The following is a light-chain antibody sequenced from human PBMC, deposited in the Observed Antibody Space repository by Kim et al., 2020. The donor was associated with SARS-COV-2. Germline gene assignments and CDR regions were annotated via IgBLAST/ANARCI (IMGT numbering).Light chain of an antibody. V-gene: IGKV1-39*01. CDR2: AAS. J-gene: IGKJ4*01. CDR1: QSISSY. Sequence: DIQMTQSPSSLSASVGDRVTITCRASQSISSYLNWYQQKPGKAPKLLIYAASSLQSGVPSRFSGSGSGTDFTLTISSLQPEDFATYYSQQSYSTPHTFGEGAKVDIK. CDR3: QQSYSTPHT.